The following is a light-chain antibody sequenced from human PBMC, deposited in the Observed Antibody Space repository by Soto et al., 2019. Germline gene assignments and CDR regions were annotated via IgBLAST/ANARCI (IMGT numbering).Light chain of an antibody. V-gene: IGKV1-5*03. CDR3: QQYNSHRT. J-gene: IGKJ1*01. CDR2: QAS. CDR1: QGISNR. Sequence: DVQMTQSPSTLSASVGDRVTITCRASQGISNRLAWYQQKPGKAPKLPIYQASSLKSGVPSRFGGSGSGTEFTLTITSLQPDDFATYYCQQYNSHRTFGQGTKVDIK.